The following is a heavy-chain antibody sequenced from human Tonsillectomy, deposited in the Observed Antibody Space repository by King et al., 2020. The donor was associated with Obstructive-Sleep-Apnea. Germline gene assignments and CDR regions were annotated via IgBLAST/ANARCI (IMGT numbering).Heavy chain of an antibody. CDR1: GGSISPYY. V-gene: IGHV4-59*08. Sequence: QMQLQESGPGLVKPSETLSLTCTVSGGSISPYYWSWIRQPPGKGLEWIGYVYYTGITNYNPSLKSRISISVDTSKNQFSLRLSSVTAADTAVYYCARLFPMTKVNDYYYHPLDVWGQGTTVTVSS. CDR3: ARLFPMTKVNDYYYHPLDV. D-gene: IGHD4-17*01. J-gene: IGHJ6*02. CDR2: VYYTGIT.